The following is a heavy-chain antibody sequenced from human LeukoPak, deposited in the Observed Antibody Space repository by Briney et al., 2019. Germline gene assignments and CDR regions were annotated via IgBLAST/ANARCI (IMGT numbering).Heavy chain of an antibody. CDR3: AFITSSGLFDP. V-gene: IGHV4-59*01. Sequence: PSETLSLTCTVSGGSISSYYWSWIRQPPGKGLEWIGYIYYSGSTNYNPSLKSRVTISVDTSKNQFSLKLSSVTAADTAVYYCAFITSSGLFDPWGQGTLVTVYS. J-gene: IGHJ5*02. CDR1: GGSISSYY. D-gene: IGHD6-19*01. CDR2: IYYSGST.